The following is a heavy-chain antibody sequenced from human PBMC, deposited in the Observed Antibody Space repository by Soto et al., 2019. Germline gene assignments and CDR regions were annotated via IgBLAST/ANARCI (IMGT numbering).Heavy chain of an antibody. CDR3: ARDTAMVNGDY. CDR2: ISYDGSNK. V-gene: IGHV3-30-3*01. CDR1: GFTFSSYA. D-gene: IGHD5-18*01. J-gene: IGHJ4*02. Sequence: PGGSLRLSCAASGFTFSSYAMHWVRQAPGKGLEWVAVISYDGSNKYYADSVKGRFTISRDNSKNTLYLQMNSLRAEDTAVYYCARDTAMVNGDYWGQGTLVTVSS.